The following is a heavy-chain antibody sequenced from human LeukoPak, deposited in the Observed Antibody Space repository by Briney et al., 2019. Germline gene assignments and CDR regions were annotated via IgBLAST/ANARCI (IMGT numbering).Heavy chain of an antibody. V-gene: IGHV1-18*01. CDR3: ARDRSRPSDEYSSGWYIIDY. D-gene: IGHD6-19*01. CDR1: GYTSTSYG. J-gene: IGHJ4*02. CDR2: ISAYNGNT. Sequence: VASVKVSCKASGYTSTSYGISWVRQAPGQGLEWMGWISAYNGNTNYAQKLQGRVTMTTDTSTSTAYMELRSLRSDDTAVYYCARDRSRPSDEYSSGWYIIDYWGQGTLVTVSS.